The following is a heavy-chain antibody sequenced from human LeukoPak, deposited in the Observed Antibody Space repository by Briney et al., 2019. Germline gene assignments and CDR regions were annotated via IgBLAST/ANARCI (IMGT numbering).Heavy chain of an antibody. CDR3: ARRGSSWYYFDY. V-gene: IGHV4-59*08. J-gene: IGHJ4*02. CDR1: GVSISSYY. CDR2: IYYSGST. Sequence: SETLSLTCTVSGVSISSYYWSWVRQPPGKGLESIGYIYYSGSTNYNPSLKSRVTISVDTSKNQFSLKLSSVTAADTAVSYCARRGSSWYYFDYWGQGTLVTVSS. D-gene: IGHD6-13*01.